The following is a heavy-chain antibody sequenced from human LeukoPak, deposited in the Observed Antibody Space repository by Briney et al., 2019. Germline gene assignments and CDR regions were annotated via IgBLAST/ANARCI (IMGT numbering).Heavy chain of an antibody. CDR2: INPNSGGT. CDR1: GYTFTGYY. V-gene: IGHV1-2*02. J-gene: IGHJ6*02. D-gene: IGHD3-10*01. CDR3: ARWAGYYGSGDTYYYGMDV. Sequence: GASVKVSCKASGYTFTGYYMHWVRQAPGQGLELMGWINPNSGGTNYAQKFQGRVTMTRDTSISTAYMELSRLRSDDTAVYYCARWAGYYGSGDTYYYGMDVWGQGTTVTVSS.